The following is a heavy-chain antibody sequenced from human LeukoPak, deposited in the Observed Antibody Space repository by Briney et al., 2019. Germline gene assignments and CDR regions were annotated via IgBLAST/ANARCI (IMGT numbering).Heavy chain of an antibody. V-gene: IGHV3-23*01. D-gene: IGHD3-16*01. CDR3: PKKTFGGVDP. Sequence: PGGALRLSCAASGVTFTNYAMSWGRQAPGKGLEWVSAISGSGARTYYADFVKGRFTISRENSQNTLYLQMNTLNAEHTDVYYCPKKTFGGVDPWGQGTMVTVSS. J-gene: IGHJ3*01. CDR1: GVTFTNYA. CDR2: ISGSGART.